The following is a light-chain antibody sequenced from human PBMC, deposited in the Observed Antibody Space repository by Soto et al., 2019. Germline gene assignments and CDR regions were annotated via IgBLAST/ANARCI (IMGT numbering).Light chain of an antibody. Sequence: EIVMTQSPATLSVSPGERATLSYRASQSVAGNLAWYQQKPGQAPRLLIYGASTRATGIPARFSGSGSGTDFTLTISSLQSEDFAVYYCLQYNNWPPLTFGGGTKVEIK. CDR3: LQYNNWPPLT. CDR1: QSVAGN. CDR2: GAS. V-gene: IGKV3-15*01. J-gene: IGKJ4*01.